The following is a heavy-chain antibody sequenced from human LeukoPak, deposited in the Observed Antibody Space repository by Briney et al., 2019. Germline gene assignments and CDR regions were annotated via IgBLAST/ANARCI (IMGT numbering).Heavy chain of an antibody. CDR2: IKSDVSST. CDR1: GFTFSSYR. CDR3: TTIRPDY. V-gene: IGHV3-74*01. Sequence: PGGSLRLSCEASGFTFSSYRMHWVRQGPGKGLVWVARIKSDVSSTDYADSVKGRFTISRDNAKNKLYLQMNSLRAEDTGVYYCTTIRPDYWGQGTLVTVSS. D-gene: IGHD5-12*01. J-gene: IGHJ4*02.